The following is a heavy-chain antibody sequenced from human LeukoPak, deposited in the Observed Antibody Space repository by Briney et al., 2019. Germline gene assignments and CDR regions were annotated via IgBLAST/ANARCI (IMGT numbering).Heavy chain of an antibody. Sequence: PSETLSLTCTVSGGSISSYYWSWIRQPPGKGLEWIGYIYYSGSTNYNPSHKSRVTISVDTSKKQFSLKLSSVTAADTAVYYCARQGGSSWSPNHFDYWGQGTLVTVSS. CDR2: IYYSGST. V-gene: IGHV4-59*08. D-gene: IGHD6-13*01. J-gene: IGHJ4*02. CDR1: GGSISSYY. CDR3: ARQGGSSWSPNHFDY.